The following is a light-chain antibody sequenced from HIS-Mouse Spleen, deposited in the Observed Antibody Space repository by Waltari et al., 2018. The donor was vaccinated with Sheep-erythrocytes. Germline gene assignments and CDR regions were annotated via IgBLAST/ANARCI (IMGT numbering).Light chain of an antibody. CDR1: QGISSY. Sequence: AIRMTQSPSSLSASTGDRVTITCRASQGISSYLAWYQQKPGKAPKLLIYAASTLQSGVPSRFSGSGSGTDFTLTISCLQSEDFATYYCQQYYSYPYTFGQGTKL. J-gene: IGKJ2*01. CDR2: AAS. CDR3: QQYYSYPYT. V-gene: IGKV1-8*01.